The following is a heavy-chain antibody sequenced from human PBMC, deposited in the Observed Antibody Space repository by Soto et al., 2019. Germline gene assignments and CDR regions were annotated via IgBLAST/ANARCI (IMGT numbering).Heavy chain of an antibody. D-gene: IGHD3-22*01. V-gene: IGHV3-30*18. Sequence: GGSLRLSCAASGFTFSSYGMHWVRQAPGKGLEWVAVISYDGSNKYYADSVKGRFTISRDNSKNTLYLQMNSLRAEDTAVYYCAKDVIDTIGYINQYYYFGMDVWGQGTTVTVSS. CDR1: GFTFSSYG. CDR2: ISYDGSNK. J-gene: IGHJ6*02. CDR3: AKDVIDTIGYINQYYYFGMDV.